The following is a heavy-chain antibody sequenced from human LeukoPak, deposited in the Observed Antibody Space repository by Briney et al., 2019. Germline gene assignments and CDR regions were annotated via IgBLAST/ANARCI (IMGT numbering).Heavy chain of an antibody. Sequence: TGGSLRLPCAASGFTFSSYGMHWVRQAPGKGLEWVAVISYDGSNKYYADSVKGRFTISRDNSKNTLYLQMNSLRAEDTAVYYCAKDRGWLPRTIGMDVWGQGTTVTVSS. J-gene: IGHJ6*02. CDR1: GFTFSSYG. D-gene: IGHD5-12*01. CDR3: AKDRGWLPRTIGMDV. V-gene: IGHV3-30*18. CDR2: ISYDGSNK.